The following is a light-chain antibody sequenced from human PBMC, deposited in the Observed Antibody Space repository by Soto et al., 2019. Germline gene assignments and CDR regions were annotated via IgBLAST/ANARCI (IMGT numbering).Light chain of an antibody. J-gene: IGKJ1*01. CDR3: QQYNDWPQWT. Sequence: TVMTQSPATLSVSPGERATLSCRASQSVSSSLAWYQQRPGQAPRLLIYDASTRATGIPARFSGSGSGTQFTLTISSLQSEDSAVYYCQQYNDWPQWTFGQGTKVDIK. V-gene: IGKV3-15*01. CDR2: DAS. CDR1: QSVSSS.